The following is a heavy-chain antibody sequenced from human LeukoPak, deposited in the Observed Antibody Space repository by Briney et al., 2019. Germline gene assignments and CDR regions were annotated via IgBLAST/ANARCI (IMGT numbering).Heavy chain of an antibody. J-gene: IGHJ6*02. V-gene: IGHV3-30-3*01. CDR1: GFTFSSYA. CDR3: ARGLGYLQNYGMDV. D-gene: IGHD2-15*01. Sequence: PGGSLRLCCAASGFTFSSYAMHWVRQAPGKGLEWVAVISYDGSNKYYADSVKGRFTISRDNSKNTLYLQMNSLRAEDTAVYYCARGLGYLQNYGMDVWGQGTTVTVSS. CDR2: ISYDGSNK.